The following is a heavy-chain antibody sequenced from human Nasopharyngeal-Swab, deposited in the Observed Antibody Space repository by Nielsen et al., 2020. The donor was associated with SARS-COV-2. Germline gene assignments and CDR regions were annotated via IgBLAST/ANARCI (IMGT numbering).Heavy chain of an antibody. D-gene: IGHD2-15*01. CDR1: GFTFGDYA. Sequence: GGSLRLSCTASGFTFGDYAMSWFRQAPGKGLEWVGFIRSKAYVGTTEYAASVKGRFTISRDDSKSIAYLQMNSLKTEDTAVYYCTREGIVVVVAATDRFDYWGQGTLVTVSS. V-gene: IGHV3-49*03. CDR2: IRSKAYVGTT. J-gene: IGHJ4*02. CDR3: TREGIVVVVAATDRFDY.